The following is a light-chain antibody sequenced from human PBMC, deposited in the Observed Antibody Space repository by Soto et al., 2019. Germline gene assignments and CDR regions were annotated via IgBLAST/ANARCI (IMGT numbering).Light chain of an antibody. CDR2: DAS. Sequence: EVVLTQSPATVSLSPGERATLSCRASQSVYTYLAWYQQKPGQAPRLLIFDASKRATGIPARFSGTGSGTDFTLTLSSLEPEDVAVYYGQQRSNWPPVTFGQGTKVEIK. CDR1: QSVYTY. J-gene: IGKJ1*01. CDR3: QQRSNWPPVT. V-gene: IGKV3-11*01.